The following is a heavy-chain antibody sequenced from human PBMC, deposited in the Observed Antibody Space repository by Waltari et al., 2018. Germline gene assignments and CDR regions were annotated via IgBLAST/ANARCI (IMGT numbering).Heavy chain of an antibody. CDR3: AAGWPFNY. CDR1: GFIFDTAW. D-gene: IGHD2-15*01. V-gene: IGHV3-15*07. CDR2: IKTKTEGGAT. J-gene: IGHJ4*02. Sequence: EVQLVESGGGLVKPGGSLRLSCAASGFIFDTAWLTWVRQAPGKGLEWVGRIKTKTEGGATDYAAPVKGRITSSRDDSKNTVYLQRDSLKTEDTAGYYCAAGWPFNYWGRGTLVTVSS.